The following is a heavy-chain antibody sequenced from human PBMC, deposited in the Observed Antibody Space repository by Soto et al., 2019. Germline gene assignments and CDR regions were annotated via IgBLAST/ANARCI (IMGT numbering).Heavy chain of an antibody. CDR2: MYNSGST. V-gene: IGHV4-59*08. J-gene: IGHJ4*02. CDR3: ASMGYHYGSGSYPPEY. D-gene: IGHD3-10*01. Sequence: WTWIRQPPGKGLEWIGFMYNSGSTHYNPSLKSRVTISLDTSKNQFSLNLRSVTAADTAVYYCASMGYHYGSGSYPPEYWGPGTPVTLSS.